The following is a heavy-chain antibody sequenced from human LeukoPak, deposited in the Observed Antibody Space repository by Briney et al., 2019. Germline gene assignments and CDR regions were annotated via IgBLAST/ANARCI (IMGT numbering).Heavy chain of an antibody. CDR2: INPDGGNT. CDR1: GYTFTNSY. CDR3: ARIRDGYNDAYDL. D-gene: IGHD5-24*01. J-gene: IGHJ3*01. Sequence: ASVKVSCKASGYTFTNSYIHWVRQAPGQVLEWMGLINPDGGNTNYAQNFQGRVTLTRDTSTSTVYMELSSLRPEDTAIYYRARIRDGYNDAYDLWGQGTVVTVPS. V-gene: IGHV1-46*01.